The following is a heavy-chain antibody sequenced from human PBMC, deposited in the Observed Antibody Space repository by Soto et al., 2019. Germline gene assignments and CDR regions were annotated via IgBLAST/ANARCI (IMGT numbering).Heavy chain of an antibody. CDR3: AKVPRYCSGGSCFGGYSDY. J-gene: IGHJ4*02. CDR1: GFTFSSYA. Sequence: PGGSLRLSCAASGFTFSSYAMSWVRQAPGKGLEWVSTISGGDGSTYYADSVKGRFTISRDNSKNTLYLQMNSLRAEDTAVYYCAKVPRYCSGGSCFGGYSDYWGQGTLVTVSS. V-gene: IGHV3-23*01. CDR2: ISGGDGST. D-gene: IGHD2-15*01.